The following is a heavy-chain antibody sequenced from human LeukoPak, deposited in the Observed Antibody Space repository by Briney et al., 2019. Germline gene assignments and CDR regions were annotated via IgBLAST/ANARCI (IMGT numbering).Heavy chain of an antibody. Sequence: PGGSLRLSCVASGFAFSGYGMHWVRQAPGKGLEWVALISYDGSIKYYGDSVRGRFTISRDNSKNTLYLEMNSVGAEDTAVYHCAKGMYYYDTSGYRDSNYYFYGLDVWGQGTTVTVSS. D-gene: IGHD3-22*01. CDR3: AKGMYYYDTSGYRDSNYYFYGLDV. J-gene: IGHJ6*02. V-gene: IGHV3-30*18. CDR1: GFAFSGYG. CDR2: ISYDGSIK.